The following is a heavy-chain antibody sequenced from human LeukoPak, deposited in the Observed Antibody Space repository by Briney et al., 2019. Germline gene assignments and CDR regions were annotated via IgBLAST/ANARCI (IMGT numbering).Heavy chain of an antibody. J-gene: IGHJ4*02. Sequence: KPSQTLSLTCTVSGGSISSYYWSWIRQPPGRGLEWIGYIYYSGSTNYNPSLKSRVTISVDTSKNQFSLKLSSVTAADTAVYYCARDRSWYLDYWGQGTLVTVSS. D-gene: IGHD6-13*01. CDR1: GGSISSYY. CDR3: ARDRSWYLDY. V-gene: IGHV4-59*01. CDR2: IYYSGST.